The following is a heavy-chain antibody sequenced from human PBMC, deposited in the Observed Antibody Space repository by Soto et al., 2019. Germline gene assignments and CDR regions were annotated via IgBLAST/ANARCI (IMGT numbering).Heavy chain of an antibody. Sequence: ALVKVSCKASGYTFTSYDMHWVRQAPGQGLEWMGWINPNSGGTNYAQKFQGWVTMTRDTSISTAYMELSRLRSDDTAVYYCARGGTYGSESLDVWGQGTTVTV. CDR2: INPNSGGT. D-gene: IGHD3-10*01. CDR3: ARGGTYGSESLDV. CDR1: GYTFTSYD. V-gene: IGHV1-2*04. J-gene: IGHJ6*02.